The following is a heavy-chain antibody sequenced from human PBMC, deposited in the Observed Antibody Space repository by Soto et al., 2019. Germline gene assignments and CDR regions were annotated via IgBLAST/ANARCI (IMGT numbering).Heavy chain of an antibody. CDR3: ASSARGIYGDYN. V-gene: IGHV3-74*01. J-gene: IGHJ4*02. Sequence: EVQLVESGGGLVQPGWSLRLSCEASGFTFSSYWIHWVRQVPGKGLVWVSRINSDGSSTNYADSVKGRFTISRDNAKNTVYLQMNSLRAEDTAVYYCASSARGIYGDYNWGQGTLVTVSS. CDR1: GFTFSSYW. D-gene: IGHD4-17*01. CDR2: INSDGSST.